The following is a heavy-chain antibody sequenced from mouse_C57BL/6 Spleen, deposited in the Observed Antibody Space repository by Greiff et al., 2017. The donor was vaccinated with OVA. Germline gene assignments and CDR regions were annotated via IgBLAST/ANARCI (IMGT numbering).Heavy chain of an antibody. CDR1: GFSLTSYA. D-gene: IGHD2-1*01. CDR3: ARIYYGNYEGAMDY. V-gene: IGHV2-9-1*01. CDR2: IWTGGGT. J-gene: IGHJ4*01. Sequence: VQRVESGPGLVAPSQSLSITCTVSGFSLTSYAISWVRQPPGKGLEWLGVIWTGGGTNYNSALKSRLSISKDNSKSQVFLKMNSLQTDDTARYYCARIYYGNYEGAMDYWGQGTSVTVSS.